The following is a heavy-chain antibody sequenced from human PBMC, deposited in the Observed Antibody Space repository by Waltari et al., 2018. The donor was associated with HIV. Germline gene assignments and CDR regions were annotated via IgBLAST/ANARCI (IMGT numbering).Heavy chain of an antibody. J-gene: IGHJ5*01. V-gene: IGHV3-11*01. Sequence: QVALVESGGALVQPGGSLRLSCTTSIFTVRDHYGSWVRRAPGQGLGWVSYISRSGQTKKYGDSVRGRFTISRDDTTNSLHLQMESLRPDDSGVYYCVRNSGCDSVEWFDVWGRGDVVTVSS. CDR3: VRNSGCDSVEWFDV. CDR2: ISRSGQTK. D-gene: IGHD5-12*01. CDR1: IFTVRDHY.